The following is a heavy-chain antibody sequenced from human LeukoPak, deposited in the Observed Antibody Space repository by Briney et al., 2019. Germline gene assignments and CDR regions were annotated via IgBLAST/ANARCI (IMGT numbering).Heavy chain of an antibody. CDR1: GYMFTNHW. CDR2: IQPGDSET. V-gene: IGHV5-51*01. D-gene: IGHD6-13*01. CDR3: ASFVAAAGTPTTAFDI. J-gene: IGHJ3*02. Sequence: GESLKISCQGFGYMFTNHWIGWVRQTPGKGLEWMGIIQPGDSETRYNPSFQGQVTISADKSISTAYLQWSSLKASDTAMYYCASFVAAAGTPTTAFDIWGQGTMVTVSS.